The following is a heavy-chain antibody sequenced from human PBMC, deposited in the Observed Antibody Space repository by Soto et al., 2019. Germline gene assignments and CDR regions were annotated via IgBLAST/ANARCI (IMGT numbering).Heavy chain of an antibody. J-gene: IGHJ4*02. D-gene: IGHD6-6*01. CDR1: GFTFSSYS. CDR3: ARDLWESGSSSGFDY. Sequence: PGGSLRLSCAASGFTFSSYSMNWVRQAPGKGLEWVSSISSSSSYIYYADSVKGRFTISRDNAKNSLYLQMNSLRAEDTAVYYCARDLWESGSSSGFDYWAQGTLVTVSS. V-gene: IGHV3-21*01. CDR2: ISSSSSYI.